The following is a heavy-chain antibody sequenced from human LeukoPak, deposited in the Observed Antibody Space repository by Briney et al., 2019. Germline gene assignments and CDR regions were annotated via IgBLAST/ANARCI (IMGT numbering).Heavy chain of an antibody. J-gene: IGHJ4*02. V-gene: IGHV3-23*01. Sequence: GGSLRLSCAASGFTFSSYAMSWVRQAPGKGLEWVSAISGSGGSTYYADSVKGRFTISRDNSKNTLYLQMNSLRAEDTAVYYCATKGKGYCSGGSCYSGDHWGQGTLATVSS. CDR2: ISGSGGST. D-gene: IGHD2-15*01. CDR1: GFTFSSYA. CDR3: ATKGKGYCSGGSCYSGDH.